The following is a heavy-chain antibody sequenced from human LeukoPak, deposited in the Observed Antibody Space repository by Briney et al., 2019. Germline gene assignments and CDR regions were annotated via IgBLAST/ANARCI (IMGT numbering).Heavy chain of an antibody. CDR3: ARDRCSGGSCGLDY. V-gene: IGHV3-48*03. D-gene: IGHD2-15*01. Sequence: PGGSLRLSCAASGFTFSSYEMNWVRQAPGKGLEWVSYISSNGSTIYYADSVKGRFTISRDNAKNSLYLQMNSLRAEDTAVYYCARDRCSGGSCGLDYWGQGTLVTVSS. CDR1: GFTFSSYE. J-gene: IGHJ4*02. CDR2: ISSNGSTI.